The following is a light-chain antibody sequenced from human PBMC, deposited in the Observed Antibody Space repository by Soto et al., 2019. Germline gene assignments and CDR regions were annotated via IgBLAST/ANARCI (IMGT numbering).Light chain of an antibody. CDR1: QGIGNS. CDR3: QQLTTFPLT. Sequence: DIQLTQSPSFLSASVGDRVNITCRASQGIGNSLAWFQQKSGKAPKVLIYTASVLESGVPSRFSGSGSGTEFTLTISSLQPEDFASYYCQQLTTFPLTFGGGTKVEVK. V-gene: IGKV1-9*01. CDR2: TAS. J-gene: IGKJ4*01.